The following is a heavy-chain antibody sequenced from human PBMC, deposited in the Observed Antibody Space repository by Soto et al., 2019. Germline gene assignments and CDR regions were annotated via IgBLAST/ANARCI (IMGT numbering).Heavy chain of an antibody. CDR1: GFTFSSYW. J-gene: IGHJ3*02. CDR3: AREGRWLQLDPVDAFDI. D-gene: IGHD1-1*01. Sequence: EVQLVESRGGLVQPGGSLRLSCAASGFTFSSYWMHWVRQAPGKGLVWVSRINSDGSSTSYADSVKGRFTISRDNAKNTLYLQMNSLRAEDTAVYYCAREGRWLQLDPVDAFDIWGQGTMVTVSS. CDR2: INSDGSST. V-gene: IGHV3-74*01.